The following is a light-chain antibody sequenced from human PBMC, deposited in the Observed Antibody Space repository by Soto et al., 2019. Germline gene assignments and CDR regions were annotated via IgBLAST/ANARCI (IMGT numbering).Light chain of an antibody. CDR1: QSVTSTY. Sequence: EIVLTQSPGTLSLSPGDRATLSCRASQSVTSTYLAWYQQKPGQAPRLLIYGTSSRATGTPDRFSGSGSGTDFTLTINRVEPDDSAVYYCHQRQSWPRTFGQGTKVDI. CDR3: HQRQSWPRT. V-gene: IGKV3-20*01. J-gene: IGKJ1*01. CDR2: GTS.